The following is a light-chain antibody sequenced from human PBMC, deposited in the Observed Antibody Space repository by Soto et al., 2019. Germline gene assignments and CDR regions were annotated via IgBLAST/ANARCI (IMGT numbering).Light chain of an antibody. CDR2: SAS. Sequence: DIQMTQSPSSVSASIGDRVTITCRASQAIYELLAWYQQKPGKAPKLLIHSASNLQSGVPSRFSGSGYGTDFTLTISCLQPEDSATYYCLQAGAFPLTLCQGPSVEIK. J-gene: IGKJ1*01. V-gene: IGKV1-12*01. CDR3: LQAGAFPLT. CDR1: QAIYEL.